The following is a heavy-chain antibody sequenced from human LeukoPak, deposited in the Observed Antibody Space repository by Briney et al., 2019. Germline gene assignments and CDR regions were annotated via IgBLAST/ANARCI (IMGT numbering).Heavy chain of an antibody. V-gene: IGHV1-69*05. D-gene: IGHD3-10*01. CDR2: IIPMFGTA. CDR1: GGTFSNYV. J-gene: IGHJ5*02. CDR3: ARGSYYGSEPYWHTNSFDP. Sequence: SVKVSCKASGGTFSNYVISWVRQAPGQGLEWMGGIIPMFGTANYAQKFQGRVTIATDESTSTGYMEMSSLRSEDTAVYYCARGSYYGSEPYWHTNSFDPWGQGTPVTVSS.